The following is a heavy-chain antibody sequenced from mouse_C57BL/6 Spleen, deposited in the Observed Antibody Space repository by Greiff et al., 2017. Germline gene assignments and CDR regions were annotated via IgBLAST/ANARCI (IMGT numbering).Heavy chain of an antibody. CDR2: IDPNSGGT. CDR1: GYTFTSYW. CDR3: ARGGFPYAMDY. J-gene: IGHJ4*01. V-gene: IGHV1-72*01. Sequence: QVQLQQPGAELVKPGASVKLSCKASGYTFTSYWMHWVKQRPGRGLEWIGRIDPNSGGTKYNEKFKSKATLTVDKPSSTAYMQLSSLTSEVSAVYYCARGGFPYAMDYWGQGTSVTVSS.